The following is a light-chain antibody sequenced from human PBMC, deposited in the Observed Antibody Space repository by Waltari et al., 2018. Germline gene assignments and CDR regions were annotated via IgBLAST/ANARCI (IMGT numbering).Light chain of an antibody. CDR2: LNSDGSH. J-gene: IGLJ2*01. CDR1: SGHSSYA. Sequence: QLVLTQSPSASASLGASVKLTCTLRSGHSSYAIAWHQQQPGKGPRYLMKLNSDGSHSKGDGIPDRFSGSTSGAERYLTISSLRSEDEADYYCQTWGTVLFGGGTRLTVL. V-gene: IGLV4-69*01. CDR3: QTWGTVL.